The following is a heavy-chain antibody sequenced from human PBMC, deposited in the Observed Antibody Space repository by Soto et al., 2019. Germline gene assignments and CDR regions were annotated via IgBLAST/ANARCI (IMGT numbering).Heavy chain of an antibody. CDR2: TYYRSKWYN. V-gene: IGHV6-1*01. J-gene: IGHJ5*02. CDR1: GDSVSSNSAA. Sequence: KQSQTLSLTCAISGDSVSSNSAAWNWIRQSPSRGLEWLGRTYYRSKWYNDYAVSVKSRITINPDTSKNQFSLQLNSVTPEDTAVYYCARDAPYSSSWYLAWFDPWGQGTLVTVSS. CDR3: ARDAPYSSSWYLAWFDP. D-gene: IGHD6-13*01.